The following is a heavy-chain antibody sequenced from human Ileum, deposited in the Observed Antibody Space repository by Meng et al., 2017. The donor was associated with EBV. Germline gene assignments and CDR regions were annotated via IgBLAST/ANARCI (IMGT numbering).Heavy chain of an antibody. CDR1: SGSFRSNY. Sequence: QWGEVLLKPSGNVSITGADYSGSFRSNYWRWIRQSPGKRLEWIGEINESGSTNYNPSLKSRVTILMCTSKNQFSLKLTSVTAADAAVYYCRNAFCSAAAGCSDYWGQGTLVTVSS. CDR2: INESGST. J-gene: IGHJ4*02. D-gene: IGHD3-3*01. V-gene: IGHV4-34*01. CDR3: RNAFCSAAAGCSDY.